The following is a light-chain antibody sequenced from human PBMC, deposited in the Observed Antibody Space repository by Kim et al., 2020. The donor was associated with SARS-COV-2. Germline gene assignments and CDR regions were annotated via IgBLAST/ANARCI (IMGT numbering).Light chain of an antibody. CDR1: QGIASW. Sequence: DVQMTQSPSSVSAPVGDRVIITCRASQGIASWLAWYQQKPGKAPRLLVFAASAVQDGVPSRFSGSGFGTHFTLTINSLQPEDFGTYYCQQSNNFPITFGQGTRLEIK. CDR2: AAS. J-gene: IGKJ5*01. CDR3: QQSNNFPIT. V-gene: IGKV1-12*01.